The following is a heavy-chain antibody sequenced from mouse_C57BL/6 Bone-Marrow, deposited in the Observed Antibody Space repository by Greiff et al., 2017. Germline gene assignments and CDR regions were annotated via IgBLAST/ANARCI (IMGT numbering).Heavy chain of an antibody. CDR1: GYSITSGYY. D-gene: IGHD1-1*01. Sequence: EVKLMESGPGLVKPSQSLSLTCSVTGYSITSGYYWNWIRQFPGNKLEWMGYISYDGSNNYNPSLKNRISITRDTSKNQFFLKLNSVTTEYTATYYCARNYYGSSYRWYFDVWGTGTTVTVSS. CDR2: ISYDGSN. J-gene: IGHJ1*03. CDR3: ARNYYGSSYRWYFDV. V-gene: IGHV3-6*01.